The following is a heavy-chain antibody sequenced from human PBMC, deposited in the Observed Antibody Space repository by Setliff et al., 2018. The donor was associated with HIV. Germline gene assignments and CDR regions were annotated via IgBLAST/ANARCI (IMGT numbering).Heavy chain of an antibody. CDR3: ARGLSFYDPGGFDY. J-gene: IGHJ4*02. D-gene: IGHD3-22*01. V-gene: IGHV4-4*09. CDR2: IYTSGST. CDR1: GGSISSYY. Sequence: TLSLTCTVSGGSISSYYWSWIRQPPGKGLEWIGYIYTSGSTNYNPSLKSRVTISVDTSKNQFSLKLSSVTAADTAVYYCARGLSFYDPGGFDYWGQGTLVTVS.